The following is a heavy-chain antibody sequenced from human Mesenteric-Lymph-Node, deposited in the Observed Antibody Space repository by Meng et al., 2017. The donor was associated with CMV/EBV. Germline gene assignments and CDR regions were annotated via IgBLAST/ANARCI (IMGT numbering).Heavy chain of an antibody. CDR2: INPNTGGT. CDR3: ARERNNYGMDV. J-gene: IGHJ6*02. V-gene: IGHV1-2*02. Sequence: ASVKVSCKASGYTFKGYYIHWVRQAPGQGLEWMGWINPNTGGTHYVQKFEGRVTMTRDTSISTAFMELSRLRSDDTAVYYCARERNNYGMDVWGQGTTVTVSS. CDR1: GYTFKGYY.